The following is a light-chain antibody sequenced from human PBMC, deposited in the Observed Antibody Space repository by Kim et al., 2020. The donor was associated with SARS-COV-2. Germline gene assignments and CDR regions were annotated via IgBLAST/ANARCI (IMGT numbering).Light chain of an antibody. Sequence: EIVMTQSPATLSVSPGERATLSSRASQSVSSNLAWYQQKPGQAPRLLIYGASTRATGIPARFSGSGSGTEFTLTISSLQSEDFAVYYCQQYNNWPPERTFGQGTKVDIK. J-gene: IGKJ1*01. CDR2: GAS. CDR1: QSVSSN. V-gene: IGKV3-15*01. CDR3: QQYNNWPPERT.